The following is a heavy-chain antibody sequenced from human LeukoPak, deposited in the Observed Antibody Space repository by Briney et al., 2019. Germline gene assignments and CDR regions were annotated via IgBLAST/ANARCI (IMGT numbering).Heavy chain of an antibody. V-gene: IGHV4-59*01. CDR1: GGSITNSY. CDR3: ARDPLSTNDFDI. CDR2: INYSGST. Sequence: SETLSLTCTVSGGSITNSYWNWIRQSPGKGLEWIGYINYSGSTNYNPSLKSRVTIPVDTSKNQFSLKLSSVTAADTAVYFCARDPLSTNDFDIWGQGTMVTVSS. J-gene: IGHJ3*02. D-gene: IGHD1-1*01.